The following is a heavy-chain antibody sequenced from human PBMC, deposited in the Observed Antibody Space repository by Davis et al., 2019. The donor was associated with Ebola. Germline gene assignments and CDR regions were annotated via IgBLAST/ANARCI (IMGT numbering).Heavy chain of an antibody. V-gene: IGHV4-59*08. CDR3: ARCGYSYGFTAIDYYYYMDV. D-gene: IGHD5-18*01. Sequence: PSETLSLTCTVSGGSISSYYWSWIRQPPGKGLEWIGYIYYSGSTNYNPSLKSRVTISVDTSKNQFSLKLSSVTAADTAVYYCARCGYSYGFTAIDYYYYMDVWGKGTTVTVSS. CDR2: IYYSGST. CDR1: GGSISSYY. J-gene: IGHJ6*03.